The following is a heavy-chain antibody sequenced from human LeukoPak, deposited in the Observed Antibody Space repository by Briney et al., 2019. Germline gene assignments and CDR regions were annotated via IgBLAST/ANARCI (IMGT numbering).Heavy chain of an antibody. CDR1: GFTFSSYS. CDR3: ARRVEYSGNGMDV. J-gene: IGHJ6*02. Sequence: PGGSLRLSCAASGFTFSSYSMNWVRQAPGKGLEWVSSISSSGSYIYYADSVKGRFTISRDNAKNSLYLQMNSLRAEDTAVYYCARRVEYSGNGMDVWGQGTTVTVSS. V-gene: IGHV3-21*01. CDR2: ISSSGSYI. D-gene: IGHD2/OR15-2a*01.